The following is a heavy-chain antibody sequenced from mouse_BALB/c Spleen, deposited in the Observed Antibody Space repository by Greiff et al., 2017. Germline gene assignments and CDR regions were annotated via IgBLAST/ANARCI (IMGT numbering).Heavy chain of an antibody. D-gene: IGHD1-1*01. J-gene: IGHJ2*01. CDR3: ARLYYGSSYDYFDY. CDR2: IDPANGNT. CDR1: GFNIKDTY. V-gene: IGHV14-3*02. Sequence: EVQLQQSGAELVKPGASVKLSCTASGFNIKDTYMHWVKQRPEQGLEWIGRIDPANGNTKYDPKFQGKATITADTSSSTAYMQLSSLTSEDSAVYYCARLYYGSSYDYFDYWGQGTTLTVSS.